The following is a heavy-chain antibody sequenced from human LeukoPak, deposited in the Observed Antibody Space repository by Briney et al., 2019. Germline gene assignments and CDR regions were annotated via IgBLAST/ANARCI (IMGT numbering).Heavy chain of an antibody. CDR1: GFTFSSYW. V-gene: IGHV3-74*01. J-gene: IGHJ4*02. CDR2: INSDGSST. Sequence: GGSLRLSCATSGFTFSSYWMHWVRQAPGKGLVWVSRINSDGSSTSYADSVKGRFTISRDNAKNTLYLQMNSLRAEDTAVYYCARSYYYDSSGYYYSWGQGTLVTVSS. D-gene: IGHD3-22*01. CDR3: ARSYYYDSSGYYYS.